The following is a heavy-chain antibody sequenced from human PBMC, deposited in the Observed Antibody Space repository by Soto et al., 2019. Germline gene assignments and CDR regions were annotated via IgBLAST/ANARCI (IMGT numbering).Heavy chain of an antibody. D-gene: IGHD2-15*01. CDR3: ARHYELDCSGGSCYSYYGMDV. V-gene: IGHV5-51*01. CDR1: GYSFTSYW. J-gene: IGHJ6*02. CDR2: IYPGDSDT. Sequence: ESLKISCKGSGYSFTSYWIGWVRQMPGKGLEWMGIIYPGDSDTRYSPSFQGQVTISADKSISTAYLQWSSLKASDTAMYYCARHYELDCSGGSCYSYYGMDVWGQGTTVTVSS.